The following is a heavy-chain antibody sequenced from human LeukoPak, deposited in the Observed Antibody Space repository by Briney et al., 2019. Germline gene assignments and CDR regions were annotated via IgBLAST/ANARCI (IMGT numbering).Heavy chain of an antibody. J-gene: IGHJ5*02. CDR2: IYYSGST. CDR1: GGSISSSSYY. Sequence: SETLSLTCTGSGGSISSSSYYRGWIRQPPGKGLEWIGSIYYSGSTYYNPSLKSRVTISVDTSKNQFSLKLSSVTAADTAVYYCAREPPITKIAYYGYNWFDPWGQGTLDTVSS. D-gene: IGHD3-22*01. V-gene: IGHV4-39*07. CDR3: AREPPITKIAYYGYNWFDP.